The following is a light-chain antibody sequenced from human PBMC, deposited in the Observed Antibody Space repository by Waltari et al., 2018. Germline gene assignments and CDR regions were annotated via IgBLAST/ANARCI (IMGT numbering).Light chain of an antibody. Sequence: QTVVTQEPSLSVSPGGTVTLTCALSSGSISTTSYATWYQRSPGQGPRRLVYKANSWSSWGPVRFSGSVLWSKAALTVTGAQADDESDYYCALYMGGGIWVFGGGTKLTVL. V-gene: IGLV8-61*01. J-gene: IGLJ3*02. CDR1: SGSISTTSY. CDR3: ALYMGGGIWV. CDR2: KAN.